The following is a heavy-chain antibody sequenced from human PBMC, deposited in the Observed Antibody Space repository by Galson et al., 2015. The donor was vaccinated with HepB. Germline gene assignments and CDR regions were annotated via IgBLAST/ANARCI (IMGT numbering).Heavy chain of an antibody. V-gene: IGHV3-30-3*01. CDR1: GFTFSSYA. CDR2: ISYDGSNK. CDR3: ARDREPVPHGFDS. D-gene: IGHD1-26*01. Sequence: SLRLSCAASGFTFSSYAMHWVRQAPGKGLEWVAVISYDGSNKYYADSVKGRFTISRDNSKNTLYLQMNSLRAEDTAVYYCARDREPVPHGFDSWGQGAPVTVSS. J-gene: IGHJ4*02.